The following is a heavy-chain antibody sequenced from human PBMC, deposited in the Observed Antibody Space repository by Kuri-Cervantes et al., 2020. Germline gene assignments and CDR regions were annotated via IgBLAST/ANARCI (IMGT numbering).Heavy chain of an antibody. Sequence: GESLKISCAASGFTFSSYAMHWVRQAPGKGLEWVAVISYDGSNKYYADSVKGRFTISRDNSKNTLYLQMNSLRAEDTAVYYCARDYGSNFFDYWGQGTLVTVSS. CDR3: ARDYGSNFFDY. V-gene: IGHV3-30-3*01. CDR2: ISYDGSNK. D-gene: IGHD4-23*01. J-gene: IGHJ4*02. CDR1: GFTFSSYA.